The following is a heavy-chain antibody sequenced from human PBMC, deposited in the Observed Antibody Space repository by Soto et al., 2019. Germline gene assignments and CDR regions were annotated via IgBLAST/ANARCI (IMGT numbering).Heavy chain of an antibody. CDR2: INHSGST. CDR1: GGSFSGYY. Sequence: QVQLQQWGAGLLKPSETLSLTCAVYGGSFSGYYWSWIRQPPGKGLEWIGEINHSGSTNYNPSLKSRVTISVDTSKNQFSLKLSSVTAADTAVYYCARMVLGPYYDFWSRNPKGAYYFDYWGQGTLVTVSS. J-gene: IGHJ4*02. CDR3: ARMVLGPYYDFWSRNPKGAYYFDY. V-gene: IGHV4-34*01. D-gene: IGHD3-3*01.